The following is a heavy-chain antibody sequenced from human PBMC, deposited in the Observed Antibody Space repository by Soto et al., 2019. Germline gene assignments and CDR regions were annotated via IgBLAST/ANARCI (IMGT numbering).Heavy chain of an antibody. CDR2: ISYDGSNK. CDR3: AKDFINDY. V-gene: IGHV3-30*18. CDR1: GFTFSSYG. J-gene: IGHJ4*02. Sequence: GGSLRLSCAASGFTFSSYGMHWVRQAPGKGLEWVAVISYDGSNKYYADSVKGRFTISRDNSKNTLYLQMNSLRAEDTAVYYCAKDFINDYWGQGTLVTVSS.